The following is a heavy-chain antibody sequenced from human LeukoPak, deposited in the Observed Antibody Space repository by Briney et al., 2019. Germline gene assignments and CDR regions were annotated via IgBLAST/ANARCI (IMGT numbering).Heavy chain of an antibody. CDR2: INHSGST. CDR1: GGSFSGYY. Sequence: SETLSLTCAVYGGSFSGYYWSWIRQPPGKGLEWIGEINHSGSTNYNPSLKSRVTISVDTSKNQSSLKLGSVTAADTAVYYCARVRWRSRSIDYWGQGTLVTVSS. J-gene: IGHJ4*02. D-gene: IGHD1-26*01. CDR3: ARVRWRSRSIDY. V-gene: IGHV4-34*01.